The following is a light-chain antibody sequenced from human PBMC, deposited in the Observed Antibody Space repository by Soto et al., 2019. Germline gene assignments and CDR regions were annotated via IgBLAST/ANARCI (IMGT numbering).Light chain of an antibody. J-gene: IGKJ1*01. Sequence: EIVLTQSPGTLSLSPGERATLCCRASQSVSSSFLAWYQQKPGQAPRLLIYGASSRATGIPDRFSGSGSGTDFTLTISRLEPEDFAVYYCQQYGSSPPWTFGQGTKVEI. V-gene: IGKV3-20*01. CDR2: GAS. CDR1: QSVSSSF. CDR3: QQYGSSPPWT.